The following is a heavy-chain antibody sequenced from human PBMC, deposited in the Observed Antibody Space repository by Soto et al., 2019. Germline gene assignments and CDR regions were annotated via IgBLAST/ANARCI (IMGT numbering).Heavy chain of an antibody. J-gene: IGHJ4*02. D-gene: IGHD4-17*01. CDR1: GGSFSGYY. CDR3: ARLQTVSPLETHYFDY. CDR2: INHSGST. V-gene: IGHV4-34*01. Sequence: HVQLQQWGAGLLKPSETLSLTCAVYGGSFSGYYWSWIRQPPGKGLEWIGEINHSGSTNYNPSLKSRVTISVDTPKNQFSLKLSSVTAADTAVYYCARLQTVSPLETHYFDYWGQGTLVTVSS.